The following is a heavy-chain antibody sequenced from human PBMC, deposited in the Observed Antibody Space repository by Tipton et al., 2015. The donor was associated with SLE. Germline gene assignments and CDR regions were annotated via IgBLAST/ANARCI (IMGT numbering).Heavy chain of an antibody. CDR3: ARVVSGWRNFDY. D-gene: IGHD6-19*01. CDR2: ISSDGSDQ. V-gene: IGHV3-30*14. J-gene: IGHJ4*02. Sequence: SLRLSCAASGFTFSSYAMHWVRQAPGKGLEWVAGISSDGSDQYYADSVRGRFTISRDNSKNSLYLQMNSLRAEDTAVYYCARVVSGWRNFDYWGQGTLVTVSS. CDR1: GFTFSSYA.